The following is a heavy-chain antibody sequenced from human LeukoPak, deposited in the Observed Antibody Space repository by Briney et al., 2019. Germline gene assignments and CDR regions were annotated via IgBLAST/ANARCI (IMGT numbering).Heavy chain of an antibody. CDR2: IYPGDSDT. V-gene: IGHV5-51*01. Sequence: GESLKISCKGSGYSFTSYWIGWVRQMPGKGLEWMGIIYPGDSDTRYSPSFQGQVTISAGKSISTAYLQWSSLKASDTAMYYCARNVEEMATIRYFDYWGQGTLVTVSS. D-gene: IGHD5-24*01. CDR3: ARNVEEMATIRYFDY. J-gene: IGHJ4*02. CDR1: GYSFTSYW.